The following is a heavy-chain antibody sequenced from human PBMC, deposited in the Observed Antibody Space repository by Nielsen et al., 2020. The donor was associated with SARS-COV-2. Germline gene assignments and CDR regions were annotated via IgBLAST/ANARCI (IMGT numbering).Heavy chain of an antibody. CDR2: INPNSGST. V-gene: IGHV1-46*01. Sequence: ASVKVSCKASGYTFTGYYMHWVRQAPGQGLEWMGWINPNSGSTSYAQKFQGRVTMTRDTSTSTVYMELSSLRSEDTAVYYCARDGTGPFGYWGQGTLVTVSS. CDR3: ARDGTGPFGY. CDR1: GYTFTGYY. D-gene: IGHD1-1*01. J-gene: IGHJ4*02.